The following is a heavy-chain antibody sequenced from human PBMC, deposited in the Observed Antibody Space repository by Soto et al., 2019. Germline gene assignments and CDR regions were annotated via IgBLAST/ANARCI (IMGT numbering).Heavy chain of an antibody. CDR3: AKDLLAAGYYDSSGYPQLNY. CDR1: GFTFSSYA. D-gene: IGHD3-22*01. CDR2: ISGSGGST. J-gene: IGHJ4*02. Sequence: GGSLRLSCAASGFTFSSYAMSWVRQAPGKGLEWVSAISGSGGSTYYADSVKGRFTISRDNSKNTLYLQMNSLRAEDTAVYYCAKDLLAAGYYDSSGYPQLNYWGQGTLVTVSS. V-gene: IGHV3-23*01.